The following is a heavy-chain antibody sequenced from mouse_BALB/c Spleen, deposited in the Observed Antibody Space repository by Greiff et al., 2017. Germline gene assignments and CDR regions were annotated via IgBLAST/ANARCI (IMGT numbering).Heavy chain of an antibody. CDR3: ARDYAWFAY. V-gene: IGHV5-4*02. J-gene: IGHJ3*01. D-gene: IGHD2-12*01. CDR1: GFTFSDYY. Sequence: EVQLVESGGGLVKPGGSLKLSCAASGFTFSDYYMYWVRQTPEKRLEWVATISDGGSYTYYPDSVKGRFTISRDNAKNNLYLQMSSLKSEDTAMYYCARDYAWFAYWGQGTLVTVSA. CDR2: ISDGGSYT.